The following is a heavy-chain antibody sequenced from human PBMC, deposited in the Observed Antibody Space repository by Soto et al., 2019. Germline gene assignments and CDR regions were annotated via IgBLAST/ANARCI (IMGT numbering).Heavy chain of an antibody. CDR2: IYYSVST. J-gene: IGHJ6*02. D-gene: IGHD1-7*01. V-gene: IGHV4-59*01. CDR3: ARDARGMELRYGMDA. Sequence: PSETLSLTCTVSGGSISSYYWSWIRQPPGKGLEWIGYIYYSVSTNYNPSLKSRVTISVDTSKNQFSLKLSSVTAADAAVYYCARDARGMELRYGMDAWGQGTTVTVSS. CDR1: GGSISSYY.